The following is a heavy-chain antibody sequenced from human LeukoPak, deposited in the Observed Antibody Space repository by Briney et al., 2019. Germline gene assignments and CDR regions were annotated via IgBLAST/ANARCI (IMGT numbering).Heavy chain of an antibody. V-gene: IGHV4-39*01. Sequence: SETLSLTCTVSGGSISSSAYFWAWIRQPPGKGLEWIGNVYYSGTTFYNPSLKGRVTISVDTSKNQFSLNLTSLTAADTAVYHCARRIPGFSFDYWGQGNLVTVSS. CDR2: VYYSGTT. J-gene: IGHJ4*02. D-gene: IGHD2-21*01. CDR3: ARRIPGFSFDY. CDR1: GGSISSSAYF.